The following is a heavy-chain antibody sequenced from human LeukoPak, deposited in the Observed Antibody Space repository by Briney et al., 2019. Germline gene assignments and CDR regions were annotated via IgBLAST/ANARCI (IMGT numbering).Heavy chain of an antibody. J-gene: IGHJ3*02. V-gene: IGHV1-69*05. CDR3: ARGYSSSWYGAFDI. CDR1: GGTFSSYA. D-gene: IGHD6-13*01. Sequence: GASVKVSRKASGGTFSSYAISWVRQAPGQGLEWMGGIIPIFGTANYAQKFQGRVTITTDESTSTAYMELSSLRSEDTAVYYCARGYSSSWYGAFDIWGQGTMVTVSS. CDR2: IIPIFGTA.